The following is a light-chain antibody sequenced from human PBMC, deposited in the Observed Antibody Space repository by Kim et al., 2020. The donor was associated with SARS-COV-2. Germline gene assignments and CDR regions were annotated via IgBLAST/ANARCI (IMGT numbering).Light chain of an antibody. Sequence: DIVMTQSPDSLAVSLGERSTIHCKSSQSVLFSSNNQHYLAWYQQKPGQVPKLLIYWASTRESGVPDRFSASGSGTTFTLTISSLQAEDVTVYYCQQYYSSPWTFGQGTKMDIK. CDR1: QSVLFSSNNQHY. CDR2: WAS. V-gene: IGKV4-1*01. CDR3: QQYYSSPWT. J-gene: IGKJ1*01.